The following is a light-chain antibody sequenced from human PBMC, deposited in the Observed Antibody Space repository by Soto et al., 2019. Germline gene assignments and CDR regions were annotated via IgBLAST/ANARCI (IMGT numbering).Light chain of an antibody. J-gene: IGKJ3*01. CDR3: QQRSNWPLT. V-gene: IGKV3-11*01. CDR2: DAS. Sequence: EIVLTQSPATLSLSPGQTAAHSCRSSQSVSSYLAWYQQKAGQAPRLLIYDASNRATGIPARFSGSGSGTDFTLTISSLEPEDFAVYYCQQRSNWPLTFGPGTKVDI. CDR1: QSVSSY.